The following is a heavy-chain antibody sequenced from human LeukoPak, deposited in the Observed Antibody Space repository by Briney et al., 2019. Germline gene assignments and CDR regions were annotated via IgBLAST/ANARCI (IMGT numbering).Heavy chain of an antibody. CDR1: GFTFSDYY. CDR3: ARGGYSGYEVHYYYYMDV. Sequence: GGSLRLSYAASGFTFSDYYMSWICQAPGKGLEWVSYISSSGSTIYYADSVKGRFTISRDNAKNSLYLQMNSLRAEDTAVYYCARGGYSGYEVHYYYYMDVWGKGTTVTVSS. J-gene: IGHJ6*03. D-gene: IGHD5-12*01. CDR2: ISSSGSTI. V-gene: IGHV3-11*04.